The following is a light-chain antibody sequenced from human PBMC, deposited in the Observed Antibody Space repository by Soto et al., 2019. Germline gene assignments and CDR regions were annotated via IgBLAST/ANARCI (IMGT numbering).Light chain of an antibody. CDR1: QSVSSSY. CDR2: GAS. Sequence: EIAMTQSPDTLPLSPGHRATLSGRASQSVSSSYLAWYQQKPGQAPRLLIYGASSRATGIPDRFSGSGSGTDFTLTISRLEPEDFAMYYCQQYGSSPWTFGQGTKMDIK. CDR3: QQYGSSPWT. J-gene: IGKJ1*01. V-gene: IGKV3-20*01.